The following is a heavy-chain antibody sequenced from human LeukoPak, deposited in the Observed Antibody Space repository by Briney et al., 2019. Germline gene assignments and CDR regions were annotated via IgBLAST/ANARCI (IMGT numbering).Heavy chain of an antibody. CDR3: AKDPGSRGVMRGAFDI. Sequence: GGSLRLSCAASGFTFSSYAMSWVRQAPGKGLEWVSAISGSGGSTYYADSVKGRFTISRDNSKNTLYLQMNSLRAEDTALYYCAKDPGSRGVMRGAFDIWGQGTMVTVSS. CDR1: GFTFSSYA. CDR2: ISGSGGST. D-gene: IGHD3-10*01. V-gene: IGHV3-23*01. J-gene: IGHJ3*02.